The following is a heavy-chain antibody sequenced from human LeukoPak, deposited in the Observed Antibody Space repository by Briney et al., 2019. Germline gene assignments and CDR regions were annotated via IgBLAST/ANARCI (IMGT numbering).Heavy chain of an antibody. CDR2: INHSGST. CDR1: GGSFSGYY. D-gene: IGHD3-10*01. J-gene: IGHJ4*02. CDR3: ARGRNMVRGVTKYYFDY. Sequence: SEPLSLTCAVYGGSFSGYYWSWIRQPPGKGLEWIGEINHSGSTNYNPSLKSRVTISVDTSKNQFSLKLSSVTAADTAVYYCARGRNMVRGVTKYYFDYWGQGTLVNVSS. V-gene: IGHV4-34*01.